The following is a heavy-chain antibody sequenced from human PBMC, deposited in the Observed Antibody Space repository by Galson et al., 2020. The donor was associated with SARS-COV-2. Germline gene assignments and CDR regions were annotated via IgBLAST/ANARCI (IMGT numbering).Heavy chain of an antibody. V-gene: IGHV3-13*01. CDR2: IGTAGDT. J-gene: IGHJ6*03. CDR3: ARGVTSYQLLYYYYYMDV. D-gene: IGHD2-2*01. Sequence: GESLKISCAASGFTFSSYDMHWVRQATGNGLEWVSAIGTAGDTYYPGSVKGRFTISRENAKNSLYLQMNSLRAGDTAVYYCARGVTSYQLLYYYYYMDVWGKGTKVTVSS. CDR1: GFTFSSYD.